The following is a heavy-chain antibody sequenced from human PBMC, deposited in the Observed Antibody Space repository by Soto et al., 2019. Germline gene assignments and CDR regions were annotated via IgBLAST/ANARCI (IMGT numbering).Heavy chain of an antibody. CDR1: GFTFTTHG. D-gene: IGHD3-3*01. CDR2: ISAYNGNT. CDR3: ARDQGYYDFTLYYYGMDV. J-gene: IGHJ6*02. V-gene: IGHV1-18*04. Sequence: GAPMKVSSKDSGFTFTTHGISRVRQAPGKRLEWMGWISAYNGNTNYAQKLQGRVTMTTDTSTSTAYMELRSLRSDDTAVYYCARDQGYYDFTLYYYGMDVWGQGTTVTVSS.